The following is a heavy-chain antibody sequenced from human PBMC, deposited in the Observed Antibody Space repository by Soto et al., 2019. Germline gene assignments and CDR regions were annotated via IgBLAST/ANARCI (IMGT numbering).Heavy chain of an antibody. CDR1: GFTFSSYA. D-gene: IGHD1-1*01. J-gene: IGHJ4*02. CDR2: ISSNGGST. CDR3: VKATVWVKEPTPFDY. Sequence: GGSLRLSCSASGFTFSSYAMHWVRQAPGKGLEYVSAISSNGGSTYYADSVKGRFTISRDNSKNTLYLQMSSLRAEDTAVYYCVKATVWVKEPTPFDYWGQGTLVTVSS. V-gene: IGHV3-64D*08.